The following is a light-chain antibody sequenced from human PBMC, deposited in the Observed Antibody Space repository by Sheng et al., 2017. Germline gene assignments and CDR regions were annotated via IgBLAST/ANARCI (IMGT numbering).Light chain of an antibody. J-gene: IGKJ3*01. Sequence: EIVLTQSPATLSVSPGGRATLSCRASQSIDPYLAWFQQKPGQTPRLLIYDTSKRATGVPARFSGSGSGADFILTITNLEPEDCAVYFCQQRTSWRVTFGPGTRVEVK. V-gene: IGKV3-11*01. CDR1: QSIDPY. CDR3: QQRTSWRVT. CDR2: DTS.